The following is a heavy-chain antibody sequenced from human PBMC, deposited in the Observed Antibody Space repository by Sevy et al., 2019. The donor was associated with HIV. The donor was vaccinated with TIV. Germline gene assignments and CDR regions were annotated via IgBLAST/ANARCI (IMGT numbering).Heavy chain of an antibody. D-gene: IGHD1-1*01. V-gene: IGHV1-69*13. CDR1: GGTFSSYA. CDR2: IMPPFGKP. J-gene: IGHJ4*02. CDR3: ARGGDEYNQRTSFDY. Sequence: ASVKVSCKASGGTFSSYAIIWVRQAPGQGLEWMGGIMPPFGKPGYAQTFQGRVRMVADESTSTAYMELNSLRSEDTAIYFCARGGDEYNQRTSFDYWGQGSLVTVSS.